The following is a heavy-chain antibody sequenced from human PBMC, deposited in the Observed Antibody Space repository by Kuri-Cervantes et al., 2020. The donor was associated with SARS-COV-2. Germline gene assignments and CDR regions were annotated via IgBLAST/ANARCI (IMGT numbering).Heavy chain of an antibody. J-gene: IGHJ4*02. CDR2: IYYSGST. V-gene: IGHV4-39*07. Sequence: SETLSLTCTVSGGSISSSSYYWGWIRQPPGKGLEWIGSIYYSGSTYYNPSLKSRVTISVDTSKNQFSLKLSSVTAADTAVYYCARDRRNSFDYWGQGTRGTDSS. D-gene: IGHD4-11*01. CDR1: GGSISSSSYY. CDR3: ARDRRNSFDY.